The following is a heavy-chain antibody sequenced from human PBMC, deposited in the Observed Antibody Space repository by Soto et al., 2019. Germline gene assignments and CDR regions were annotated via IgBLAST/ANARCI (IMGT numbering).Heavy chain of an antibody. CDR3: AREYGNSPEAFDF. J-gene: IGHJ4*02. D-gene: IGHD1-7*01. Sequence: SETLSLTCTVSGVSVNNDNYYWSWIRQPPGKGLEWIGFIYYTGSTTYNPSLKSRVTISLDTSRNHFSLSLSSVIAADTAVFYCAREYGNSPEAFDFWGRGTLVTVSS. CDR1: GVSVNNDNYY. V-gene: IGHV4-61*03. CDR2: IYYTGST.